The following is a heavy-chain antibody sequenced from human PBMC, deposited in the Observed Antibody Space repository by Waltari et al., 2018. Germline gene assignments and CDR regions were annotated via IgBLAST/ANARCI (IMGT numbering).Heavy chain of an antibody. CDR1: GCTFSTQW. Sequence: EVQLVESGGALVQPGGSLRLYCPASGCTFSTQWMCWVRQAPGKGLEWVANINQDGSDKYYVDSVKGRFTISRDNAKNSLYLQMNSLRPEDTAVYYCARYDLGPYYYYGMDVWGQGTTVTASS. J-gene: IGHJ6*02. CDR3: ARYDLGPYYYYGMDV. CDR2: INQDGSDK. D-gene: IGHD7-27*01. V-gene: IGHV3-7*01.